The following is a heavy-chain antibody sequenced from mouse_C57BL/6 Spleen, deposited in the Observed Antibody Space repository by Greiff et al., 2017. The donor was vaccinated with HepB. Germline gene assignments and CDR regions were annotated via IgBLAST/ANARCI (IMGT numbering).Heavy chain of an antibody. CDR2: INPSTGGT. V-gene: IGHV1-42*01. Sequence: VQLQQSGPELVKPGASVKISCKASGYSFTGYYMNWVKQSPEKSLEWIGEINPSTGGTTYNQKFKAKATLTVDKSSSTAYMQLKSLTSEDSAVYYCARYEIYDGYYDYWGQGTTLTVSS. CDR3: ARYEIYDGYYDY. J-gene: IGHJ2*01. D-gene: IGHD2-3*01. CDR1: GYSFTGYY.